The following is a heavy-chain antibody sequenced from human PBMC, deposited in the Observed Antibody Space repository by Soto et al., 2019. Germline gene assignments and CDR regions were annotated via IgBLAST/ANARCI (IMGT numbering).Heavy chain of an antibody. D-gene: IGHD2-2*01. Sequence: QVQLQESGPGLMQPSQTLSLTCTVSGGSIGSGGYWWSWIRQHPGRGLEWIGSVSYTGNTQYNPSLMSRVNISVDTSTKQFSLKLSSVTAADTAVYYCARGTLVWGQGTLVTVSS. CDR3: ARGTLV. CDR2: VSYTGNT. V-gene: IGHV4-31*03. J-gene: IGHJ4*02. CDR1: GGSIGSGGYW.